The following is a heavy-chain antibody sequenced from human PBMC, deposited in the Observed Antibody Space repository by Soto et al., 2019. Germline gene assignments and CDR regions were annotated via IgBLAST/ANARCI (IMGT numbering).Heavy chain of an antibody. D-gene: IGHD6-6*01. CDR1: GDSVSSNSAA. V-gene: IGHV6-1*01. J-gene: IGHJ6*02. CDR2: TYYRSKWYN. CDR3: ARGQQLVYSYYYYGMDV. Sequence: LSQTLSLTCAISGDSVSSNSAAWNWIRQSPSRGLEWLGRTYYRSKWYNDYAVSVKSRITINPDTSKNQFSLQLNSVTPEDTAVYYCARGQQLVYSYYYYGMDVWGQGTTVTVSS.